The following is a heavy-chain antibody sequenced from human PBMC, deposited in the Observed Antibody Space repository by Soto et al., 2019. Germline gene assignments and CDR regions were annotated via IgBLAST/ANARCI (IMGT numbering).Heavy chain of an antibody. CDR2: MNPNSGNT. D-gene: IGHD3-9*01. Sequence: ASVKVSCKASGYTFTSYDINWVRQATGQGFEWMGWMNPNSGNTGYAQKFQGRVTMTRNTSISTAYMELSSLRSEDTAVYYCARVLLTGYYIIHYWGQGTLVTVSS. CDR3: ARVLLTGYYIIHY. CDR1: GYTFTSYD. J-gene: IGHJ4*02. V-gene: IGHV1-8*01.